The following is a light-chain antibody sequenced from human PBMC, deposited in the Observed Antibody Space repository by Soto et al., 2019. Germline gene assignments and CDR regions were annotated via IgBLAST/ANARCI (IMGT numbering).Light chain of an antibody. V-gene: IGKV3-11*01. CDR2: DAS. J-gene: IGKJ5*01. CDR3: QHRMNWPLT. CDR1: QSVSSY. Sequence: IGLTESPSTLSFSPVERAALSCSASQSVSSYLLWYQQKPGQTPRLLIYDASNRATGIPARFSGSGSETDFTLTISSLEPEDFAVYYCQHRMNWPLTFGQGTRLEIK.